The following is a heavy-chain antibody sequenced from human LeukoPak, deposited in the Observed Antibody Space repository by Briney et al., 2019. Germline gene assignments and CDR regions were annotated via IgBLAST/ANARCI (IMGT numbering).Heavy chain of an antibody. J-gene: IGHJ5*02. Sequence: PSETLSLTCTVSGGSISSYYWSWIRQPPGKGLEWIGYIYYSGSTNYNPSLKSRVTISVDTSKNQFSLKLSPVTAADTAVYYCARGSYYYGSGSGDWFDPWGQGTLVTVSS. CDR2: IYYSGST. CDR3: ARGSYYYGSGSGDWFDP. CDR1: GGSISSYY. V-gene: IGHV4-59*01. D-gene: IGHD3-10*01.